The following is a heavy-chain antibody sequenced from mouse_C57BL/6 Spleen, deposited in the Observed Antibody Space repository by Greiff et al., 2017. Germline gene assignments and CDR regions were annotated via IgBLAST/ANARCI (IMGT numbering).Heavy chain of an antibody. CDR3: ARRYYGSRGYFDV. V-gene: IGHV1-54*01. J-gene: IGHJ1*03. CDR2: INPGSGGT. Sequence: QVQLQQSGAELVRPGTSVKVSCKASGYAFTNYLIEWVKQRPGQGLEWIGVINPGSGGTNYNEKFKGKATLTSDKSSSTAYMQLSSLTSEDSAVYFWARRYYGSRGYFDVWGTGTTVTVSS. D-gene: IGHD1-1*01. CDR1: GYAFTNYL.